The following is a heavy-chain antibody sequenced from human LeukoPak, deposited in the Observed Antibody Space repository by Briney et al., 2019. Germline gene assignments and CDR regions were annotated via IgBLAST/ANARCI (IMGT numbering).Heavy chain of an antibody. V-gene: IGHV3-30*02. J-gene: IGHJ4*02. Sequence: GGSLRLSCAASGFTFSNYGMHWVRQAPGKGLEWVAFIRYDGNDKYYVDSVKGRFTISRDNSKNTLYLQINNLRAEDTAVYYCTKDWAGFDNWGQGTLVTVSS. CDR3: TKDWAGFDN. CDR1: GFTFSNYG. CDR2: IRYDGNDK. D-gene: IGHD3-16*01.